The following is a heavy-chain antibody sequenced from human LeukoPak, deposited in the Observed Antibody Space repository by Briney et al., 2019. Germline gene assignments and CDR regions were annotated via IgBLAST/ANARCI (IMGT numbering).Heavy chain of an antibody. CDR1: GFTFDDYG. V-gene: IGHV3-20*04. D-gene: IGHD3-22*01. CDR3: ASKHYDSSGLDY. CDR2: INWNGGST. Sequence: TGGSLRLSCAASGFTFDDYGMGWVRQAPGKGLEWVSGINWNGGSTGYADSVKGRFTISRDNAENSLYLQMNSLRAEDTALYYCASKHYDSSGLDYWGQGTLVTVSS. J-gene: IGHJ4*02.